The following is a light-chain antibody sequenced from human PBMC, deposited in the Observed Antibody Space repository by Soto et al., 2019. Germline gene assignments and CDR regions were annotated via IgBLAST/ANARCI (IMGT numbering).Light chain of an antibody. Sequence: IQLTQSPSSLSASVGDRVTITCRASQGISSYLAWYQQKPGKAPELLIYAASSLQRGVPSRFSGSGSGTDFTLTIRSLQPEDFATYHCQQLSSYPVTFGQGTKVDIK. CDR1: QGISSY. J-gene: IGKJ1*01. CDR3: QQLSSYPVT. CDR2: AAS. V-gene: IGKV1-9*01.